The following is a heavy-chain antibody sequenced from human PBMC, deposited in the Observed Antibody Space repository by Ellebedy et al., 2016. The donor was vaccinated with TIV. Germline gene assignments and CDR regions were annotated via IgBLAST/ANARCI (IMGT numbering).Heavy chain of an antibody. Sequence: ASVKVSXXASGYTFTSYYMHWVRQAPGQGLEWMGIINPSGGSTNYAQKLQGRVTMTTDTSTSTAYMELRSLRSDDTAVYYCARVPHPSSGPGWGQGTLVTVSS. CDR3: ARVPHPSSGPG. CDR2: INPSGGST. D-gene: IGHD6-6*01. V-gene: IGHV1-46*01. CDR1: GYTFTSYY. J-gene: IGHJ4*02.